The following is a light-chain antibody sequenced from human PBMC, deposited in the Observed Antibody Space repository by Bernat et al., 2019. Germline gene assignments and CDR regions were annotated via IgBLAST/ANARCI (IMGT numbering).Light chain of an antibody. Sequence: QSALTQPRSVSGSPGQSVTISCTGTSSDVGGYKYVSWYQQHPGKAPKLMIYDVSNRPSGVSNRFSGSKSGNTASLTISGLQAEDEADYYCSSYTSSSTLVFGGGTKLTVL. J-gene: IGLJ3*02. CDR1: SSDVGGYKY. CDR2: DVS. V-gene: IGLV2-14*03. CDR3: SSYTSSSTLV.